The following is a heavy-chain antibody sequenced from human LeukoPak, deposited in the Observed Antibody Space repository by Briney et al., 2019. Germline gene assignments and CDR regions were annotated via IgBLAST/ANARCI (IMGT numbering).Heavy chain of an antibody. CDR2: IIPIFGTA. V-gene: IGHV1-69*13. J-gene: IGHJ4*02. Sequence: GASVKVSCKASGGTFSSYAISWVRQAPGQGLEWMGGIIPIFGTANYAQKFQGRVTITADESTSTAYMELSSLRSEDTAVYYCARTRWYGPSYSFDYWGQGTLVTVSS. D-gene: IGHD6-13*01. CDR1: GGTFSSYA. CDR3: ARTRWYGPSYSFDY.